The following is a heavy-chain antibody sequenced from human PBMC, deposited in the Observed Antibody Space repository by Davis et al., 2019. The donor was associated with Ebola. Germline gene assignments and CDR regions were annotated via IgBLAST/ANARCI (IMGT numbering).Heavy chain of an antibody. CDR3: ASPATLMTNFNYHAMDV. CDR2: MNPNSGDT. CDR1: GYTFTNYD. V-gene: IGHV1-8*01. D-gene: IGHD1-1*01. Sequence: ASVKVSCKASGYTFTNYDINWVRQATGQGLEWMGWMNPNSGDTGYAQKFQGRVTMTRNTSISTAYMELSSLRSDDTAVYYCASPATLMTNFNYHAMDVWGQGTTVIVSS. J-gene: IGHJ6*02.